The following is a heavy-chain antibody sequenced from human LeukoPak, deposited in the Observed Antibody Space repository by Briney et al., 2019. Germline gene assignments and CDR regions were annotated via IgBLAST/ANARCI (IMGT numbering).Heavy chain of an antibody. J-gene: IGHJ4*02. V-gene: IGHV1-69*13. D-gene: IGHD3-9*01. CDR1: GGTFSSYA. CDR2: IIPIFGTA. Sequence: ASVKVSCKASGGTFSSYAISWVRQAPGQGLEWMGGIIPIFGTANYAQKFQGRVTITADESTSTAYMELSSLRSEDTAVYYCARHYDILTGYSVDYWGQGTLVTVSS. CDR3: ARHYDILTGYSVDY.